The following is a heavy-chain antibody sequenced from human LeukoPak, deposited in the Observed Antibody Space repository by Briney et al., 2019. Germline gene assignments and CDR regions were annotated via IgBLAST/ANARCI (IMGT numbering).Heavy chain of an antibody. V-gene: IGHV4-59*01. D-gene: IGHD5-12*01. J-gene: IGHJ4*02. Sequence: SETLSLTCTVSGGSISSYYWSWIRQPPGKGLEWIGYIYYSGSTNYNPSLKSRVTISVDTSKNQFSLKLSSVTAADTAVYYCARVLGRPPAVATIDYWGQGTLVTVSS. CDR2: IYYSGST. CDR3: ARVLGRPPAVATIDY. CDR1: GGSISSYY.